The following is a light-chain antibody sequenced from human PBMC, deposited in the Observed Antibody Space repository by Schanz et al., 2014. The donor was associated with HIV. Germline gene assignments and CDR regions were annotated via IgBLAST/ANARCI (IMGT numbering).Light chain of an antibody. J-gene: IGLJ1*01. V-gene: IGLV2-14*03. Sequence: QSALTQPASVSGSPGQSVTISCTGTSSDVGGYNYVAWYQQHPGKAPKLLIYDVRNRPSGVSIRFSGSKSGNTASLTISGLLPEDEAEYYCSSYSATTVYVFGDGTKLTVL. CDR3: SSYSATTVYV. CDR1: SSDVGGYNY. CDR2: DVR.